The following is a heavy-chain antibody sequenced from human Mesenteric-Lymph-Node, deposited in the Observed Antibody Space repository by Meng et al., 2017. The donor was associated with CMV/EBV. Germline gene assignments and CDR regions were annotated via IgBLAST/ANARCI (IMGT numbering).Heavy chain of an antibody. Sequence: GVSFSDHYRDWVRKAPGKGLEWVGRTRNKANSYTTQYAASVKDRFIISRDDSKNSLYLQMNSLKTEDTAVYYCARGYSSSWYSPGYWGQGTLVTVSS. CDR2: TRNKANSYTT. J-gene: IGHJ4*02. V-gene: IGHV3-72*01. CDR1: GVSFSDHY. CDR3: ARGYSSSWYSPGY. D-gene: IGHD6-13*01.